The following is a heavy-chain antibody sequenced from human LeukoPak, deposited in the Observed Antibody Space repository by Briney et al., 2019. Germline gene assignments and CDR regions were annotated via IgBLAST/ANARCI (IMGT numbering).Heavy chain of an antibody. Sequence: GGSLRLSCAASGFTFSSYWMSWVRQAPGKGLEWVANIKQDGSEKYYVDSVKGRFTISRDNAKNSLYLQMNSLRAEDTAVYYCARDYVFWSGYFGCWGQGTLVTVSS. D-gene: IGHD3-3*01. CDR3: ARDYVFWSGYFGC. CDR1: GFTFSSYW. V-gene: IGHV3-7*01. CDR2: IKQDGSEK. J-gene: IGHJ4*02.